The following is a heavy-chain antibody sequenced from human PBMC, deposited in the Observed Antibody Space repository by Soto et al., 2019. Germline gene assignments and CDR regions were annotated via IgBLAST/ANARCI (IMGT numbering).Heavy chain of an antibody. CDR1: GGSISSYY. V-gene: IGHV4-59*08. D-gene: IGHD6-19*01. J-gene: IGHJ6*02. CDR3: ASRSSGWYYGMDV. CDR2: MSYSGST. Sequence: SETLSLTCTVSGGSISSYYWSWIRQPPGKGLEWIGYMSYSGSTNYNPSLKSRVTISVDTSKNQFSLKLSSVTAADTAVYYCASRSSGWYYGMDVWGQGTTVTVSS.